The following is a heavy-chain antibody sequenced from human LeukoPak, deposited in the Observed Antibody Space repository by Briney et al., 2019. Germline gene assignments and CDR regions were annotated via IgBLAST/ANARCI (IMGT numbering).Heavy chain of an antibody. CDR3: ARGADSSGYYSIFYFDY. D-gene: IGHD3-22*01. CDR2: IYYSGST. CDR1: GGSINSYY. J-gene: IGHJ4*02. V-gene: IGHV4-59*07. Sequence: SDTLSLTCTVSGGSINSYYWSWIRQPPGKGLEWIGYIYYSGSTNYNPSLKSRVTISVDTSKNQFSLKLSSVTAADTAVYYCARGADSSGYYSIFYFDYWGQGTLVTVSS.